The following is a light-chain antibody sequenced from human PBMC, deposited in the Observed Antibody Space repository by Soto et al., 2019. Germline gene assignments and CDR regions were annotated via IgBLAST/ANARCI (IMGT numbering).Light chain of an antibody. J-gene: IGLJ1*01. CDR3: VSYTSSTTYV. V-gene: IGLV2-14*03. Sequence: QSVLTQPASVSDSPGQSITISCTGTSSDVGGSNFVSWYQQHPGKPPKLIIYDVANRPSGVSNRFSGSKSGSTASLIISRLQNEDEADYYCVSYTSSTTYVFGTGTRSQS. CDR2: DVA. CDR1: SSDVGGSNF.